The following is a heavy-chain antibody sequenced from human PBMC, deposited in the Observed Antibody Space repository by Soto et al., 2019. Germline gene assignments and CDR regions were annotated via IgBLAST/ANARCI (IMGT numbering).Heavy chain of an antibody. CDR2: TYYRSKWYN. CDR3: ARVPSSGYYYEYYFDY. Sequence: QTLSLTCAICGCSVSSNSAAWNLIRQSPSRGLEWLGRTYYRSKWYNDYAVSVKSRITINPDTSKNQFSLQLNSVTPEDTAVYYCARVPSSGYYYEYYFDYWGQGPLVTVYS. D-gene: IGHD3-22*01. V-gene: IGHV6-1*01. J-gene: IGHJ4*02. CDR1: GCSVSSNSAA.